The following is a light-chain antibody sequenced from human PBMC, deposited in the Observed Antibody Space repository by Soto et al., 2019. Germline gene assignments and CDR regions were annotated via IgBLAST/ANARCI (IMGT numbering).Light chain of an antibody. J-gene: IGLJ1*01. Sequence: QSVLTQAASVSGFPGQSISISCTGTSSDVGGYNYVSWYQQHPGKAPKLMIYDVSNRPSGVSNRFSGSKSGNTASLTISGLQAEDEADYYCSSYTSSSHYVFGTGTKVTVL. V-gene: IGLV2-14*01. CDR1: SSDVGGYNY. CDR3: SSYTSSSHYV. CDR2: DVS.